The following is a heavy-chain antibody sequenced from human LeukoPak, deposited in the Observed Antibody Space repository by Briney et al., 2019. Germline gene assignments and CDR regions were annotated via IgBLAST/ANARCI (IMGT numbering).Heavy chain of an antibody. J-gene: IGHJ3*02. CDR1: LDSVSSNIAA. Sequence: SQTLSLTCAISLDSVSSNIAAWNWTRQSPSRGLEWLGRTYYRSKWYNDYAVSVKSRITINPDTSKNQFSLQLNSVTPEDTAVYYCARDPRYYDSSDMEAFDIWGQGTMVTVSS. D-gene: IGHD3-22*01. V-gene: IGHV6-1*01. CDR2: TYYRSKWYN. CDR3: ARDPRYYDSSDMEAFDI.